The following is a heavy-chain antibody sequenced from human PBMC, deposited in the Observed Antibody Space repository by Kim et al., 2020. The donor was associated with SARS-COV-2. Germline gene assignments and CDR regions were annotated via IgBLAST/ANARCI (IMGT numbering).Heavy chain of an antibody. J-gene: IGHJ6*02. D-gene: IGHD3-22*01. CDR3: ARAYYYDSSGYWALGYYYYGMDV. Sequence: GGSLRLSCAASGFTFSSYGMHWVRQAPGKGLEWVAVIWYDGSNKYYADSVKGRFTISRDNSKNTLYLQMNSLRAEDTAVYYCARAYYYDSSGYWALGYYYYGMDVWGQGTTVTVSS. V-gene: IGHV3-33*01. CDR2: IWYDGSNK. CDR1: GFTFSSYG.